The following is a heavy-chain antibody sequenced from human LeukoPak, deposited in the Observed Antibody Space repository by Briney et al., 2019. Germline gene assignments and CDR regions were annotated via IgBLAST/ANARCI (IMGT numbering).Heavy chain of an antibody. V-gene: IGHV7-4-1*02. CDR3: ASDILTGCLDY. CDR1: GYIFTSYA. D-gene: IGHD3-9*01. J-gene: IGHJ4*02. CDR2: INTNTGNP. Sequence: ASVKVSCKASGYIFTSYAMNWVRQAPGQGLEWMGWINTNTGNPTYAQGFTGRFVFSLDTSVSTAYLQISSLKAEDTAVYYCASDILTGCLDYWGQGTLVTVSS.